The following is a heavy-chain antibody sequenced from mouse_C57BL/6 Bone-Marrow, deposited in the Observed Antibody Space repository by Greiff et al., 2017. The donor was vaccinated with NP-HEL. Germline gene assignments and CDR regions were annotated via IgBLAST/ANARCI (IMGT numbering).Heavy chain of an antibody. Sequence: EVKLVESGGGLVKPGGSLKLSCAASGFTFSSYAMSWVRQTPEKRLAWVATISDGGSYTYYPDNVKGRFTISRDNAKNNLYLQMSHLKSEDTAMYYCARDDYWGQGTTLTVSS. CDR2: ISDGGSYT. CDR3: ARDDY. J-gene: IGHJ2*01. CDR1: GFTFSSYA. V-gene: IGHV5-4*01.